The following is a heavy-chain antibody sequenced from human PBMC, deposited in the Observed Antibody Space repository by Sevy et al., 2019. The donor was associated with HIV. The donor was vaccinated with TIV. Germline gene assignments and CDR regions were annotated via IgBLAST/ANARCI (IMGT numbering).Heavy chain of an antibody. Sequence: GGSLILSCAASGFTFDDYAMHWVRQAPGKGLEWVSGLSRHSGTIGYADSVKGRFTISRDNARNHLYLQMNSLRAEDTASYYCVKDKVDGDSGYGLFDFWGQGTLVTVSS. J-gene: IGHJ4*02. D-gene: IGHD5-12*01. CDR3: VKDKVDGDSGYGLFDF. CDR1: GFTFDDYA. CDR2: LSRHSGTI. V-gene: IGHV3-9*01.